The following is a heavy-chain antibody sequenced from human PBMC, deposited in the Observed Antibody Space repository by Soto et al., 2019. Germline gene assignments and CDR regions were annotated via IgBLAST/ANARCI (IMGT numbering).Heavy chain of an antibody. Sequence: EVQLVESGGGLVQPGGSLKLSCAASGFTFSGSTMHWVRQASGKGLEWVGRVRSKANSYATAYAASVKGRFTIYRDDSKNTSYLQMNSLKTEDTAVYYCTRHLDYGDYGRDYWGQGTLVTVSS. CDR1: GFTFSGST. J-gene: IGHJ4*02. D-gene: IGHD4-17*01. CDR3: TRHLDYGDYGRDY. V-gene: IGHV3-73*02. CDR2: VRSKANSYAT.